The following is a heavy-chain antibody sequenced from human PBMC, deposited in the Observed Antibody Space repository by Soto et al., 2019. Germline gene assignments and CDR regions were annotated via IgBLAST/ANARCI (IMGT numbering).Heavy chain of an antibody. CDR1: GFTFSTYV. J-gene: IGHJ3*02. V-gene: IGHV3-23*01. Sequence: EVQLLESGGGLVQPGGSLRLSCAASGFTFSTYVMSWVRQPPGKGLEWVSSISSRGSTSYYADSVKGRSSISRDNSKNTLYLQMTSLRAEDTAEYYCVREEGDALDIWGQGTMVTVSS. CDR3: VREEGDALDI. CDR2: ISSRGSTS.